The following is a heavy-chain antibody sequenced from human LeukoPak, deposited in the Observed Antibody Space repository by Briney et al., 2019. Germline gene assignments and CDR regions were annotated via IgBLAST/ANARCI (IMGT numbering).Heavy chain of an antibody. CDR2: FYYSGST. J-gene: IGHJ3*02. CDR1: GGSISSSSYY. V-gene: IGHV4-39*07. D-gene: IGHD2-15*01. CDR3: ASDRIEVDAFDI. Sequence: SETLSFTCNVSGGSISSSSYYWGWIRQPPGKGLEWIGSFYYSGSTDYNPSLKSRVTISVDTSKNQFSLKLSSVTAADTAVYYCASDRIEVDAFDIWGQGTMVTVSS.